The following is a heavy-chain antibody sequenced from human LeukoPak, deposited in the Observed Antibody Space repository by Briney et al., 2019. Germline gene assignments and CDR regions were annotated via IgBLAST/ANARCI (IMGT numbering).Heavy chain of an antibody. D-gene: IGHD3-3*01. CDR1: GGTFSSYA. J-gene: IGHJ6*03. Sequence: SVKVSCKASGGTFSSYAISWVRQAPGQGLEWMGGIIPIFGTANYAQKFQGRVTITADGSTSTAYMELSSLRSEDTAVYYCAQYYDFWSGLYYMDVWGKGTTVTVSS. CDR2: IIPIFGTA. V-gene: IGHV1-69*13. CDR3: AQYYDFWSGLYYMDV.